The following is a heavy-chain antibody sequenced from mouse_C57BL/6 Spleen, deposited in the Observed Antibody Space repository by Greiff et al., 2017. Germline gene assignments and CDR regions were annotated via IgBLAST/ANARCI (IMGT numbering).Heavy chain of an antibody. CDR2: INPNNGGT. CDR1: GYTFTDYY. CDR3: ARGSTPSGAAMDY. D-gene: IGHD5-1*01. V-gene: IGHV1-26*01. J-gene: IGHJ4*01. Sequence: VQLQQSGPELVKPGASVKISCKASGYTFTDYYMNWVKQSHGKSLEWIGDINPNNGGTSYNQKFKGKATLTVDKSSSTAYMELRSLTSEDSAVYYCARGSTPSGAAMDYWGQGTSVTVSS.